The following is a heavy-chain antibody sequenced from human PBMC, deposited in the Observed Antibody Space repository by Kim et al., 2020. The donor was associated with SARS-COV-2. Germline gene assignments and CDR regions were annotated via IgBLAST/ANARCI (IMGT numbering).Heavy chain of an antibody. Sequence: SPSVQGQVTISSDKSTSTAYLQWSSLKASDTAMYYCARRDYYDSSGYFDYWGQGTLVTVSS. J-gene: IGHJ4*02. D-gene: IGHD3-22*01. V-gene: IGHV5-51*01. CDR3: ARRDYYDSSGYFDY.